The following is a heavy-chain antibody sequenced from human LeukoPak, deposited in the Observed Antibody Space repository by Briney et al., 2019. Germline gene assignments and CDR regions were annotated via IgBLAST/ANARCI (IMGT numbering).Heavy chain of an antibody. V-gene: IGHV3-7*01. Sequence: GGSLRLSCAASGFTFPNYWMSCVRQTPGEGLEWVASIKQAGREKFYADSVKGRFTISRDNAKNSLYLQVNSLRAEDTAVYYCARVPGVTRYFDSWGQGILVTVSS. D-gene: IGHD4-23*01. CDR3: ARVPGVTRYFDS. J-gene: IGHJ4*02. CDR2: IKQAGREK. CDR1: GFTFPNYW.